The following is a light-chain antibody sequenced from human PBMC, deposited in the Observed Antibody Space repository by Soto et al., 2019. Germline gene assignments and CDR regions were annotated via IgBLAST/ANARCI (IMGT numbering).Light chain of an antibody. CDR1: SSDVGIYNR. J-gene: IGLJ1*01. Sequence: QSVLTEPPSVSGSPGQSVTISCTGTSSDVGIYNRVSWYQQPPGTAPKLIIYGVNNRPSGVPDRFSGSKSGNTASLTISGLQAEDEADYYCSSSSSINTYVFGTGTEATVL. V-gene: IGLV2-18*02. CDR3: SSSSSINTYV. CDR2: GVN.